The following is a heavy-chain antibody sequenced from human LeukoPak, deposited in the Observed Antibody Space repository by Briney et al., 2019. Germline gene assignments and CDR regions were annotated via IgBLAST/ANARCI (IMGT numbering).Heavy chain of an antibody. Sequence: SETLSLTCTVSGDSMIDNNFYWGWTRQSPQKGLEWIGEINHSGSTNYNPSLKSRVTISVDTSKNQFSLKLSSVTAADTAVYYCARAPHGSSGYHDYWGQGTLVTVSS. D-gene: IGHD3-22*01. CDR3: ARAPHGSSGYHDY. V-gene: IGHV4-39*07. CDR2: INHSGST. J-gene: IGHJ4*02. CDR1: GDSMIDNNFY.